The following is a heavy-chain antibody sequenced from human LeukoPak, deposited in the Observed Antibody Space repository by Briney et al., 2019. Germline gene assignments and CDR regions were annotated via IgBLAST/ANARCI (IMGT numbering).Heavy chain of an antibody. Sequence: GGSLRLSCAASGFTFSSYWMSWVRQAPGKGLEWVANIKQDGSEKYYADSVKGRFTTSRDNAKNSLYLQMNSLRPEDTALYYCTKDSVAMVTTSDYWGQGTLVTVSS. V-gene: IGHV3-7*03. D-gene: IGHD5-18*01. CDR1: GFTFSSYW. CDR3: TKDSVAMVTTSDY. CDR2: IKQDGSEK. J-gene: IGHJ4*02.